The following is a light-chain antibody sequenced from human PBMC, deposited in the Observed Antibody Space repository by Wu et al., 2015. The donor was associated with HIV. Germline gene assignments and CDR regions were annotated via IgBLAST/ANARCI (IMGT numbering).Light chain of an antibody. J-gene: IGKJ2*01. CDR1: QIVTDNY. CDR3: QQYGHTPLT. Sequence: VVLKQFPGTLSLSPGERATLSCKASQIVTDNYLAWYLQRPGQPPKLLIYGASNRATGISDRLSGSVSGTNFTLIITTVEPEDFGVYYCQQYGHTPLTFGRGD. V-gene: IGKV3-20*01. CDR2: GAS.